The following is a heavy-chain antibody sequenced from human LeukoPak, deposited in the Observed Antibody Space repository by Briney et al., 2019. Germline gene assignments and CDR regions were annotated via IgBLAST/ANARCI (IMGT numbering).Heavy chain of an antibody. CDR1: GFTFSSYW. CDR3: ARDHEGPDRFFDY. CDR2: IKQDGSEK. V-gene: IGHV3-7*01. Sequence: GGSLRLSCAASGFTFSSYWMSWVRQAPGKGLEWVANIKQDGSEKYYVDSVKGRFTISRDNAKNSLYLQMNSLRAEDTAVYYCARDHEGPDRFFDYWGQGTLVTVSS. D-gene: IGHD3-16*01. J-gene: IGHJ4*02.